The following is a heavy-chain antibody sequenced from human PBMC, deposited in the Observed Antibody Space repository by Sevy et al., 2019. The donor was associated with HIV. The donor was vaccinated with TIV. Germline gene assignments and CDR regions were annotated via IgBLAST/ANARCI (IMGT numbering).Heavy chain of an antibody. D-gene: IGHD5-12*01. CDR2: ITGSGDAT. CDR3: AKGGGYDSPKYYYYMDV. V-gene: IGHV3-23*01. Sequence: GGSLRLSCAASGFTFSNYAMSWVRQAPGKGLEWVSAITGSGDATYYGDSVKGRFTISRDNSKNTQFLQMNSLRDADTASYYCAKGGGYDSPKYYYYMDVWGKGTTVTVSS. J-gene: IGHJ6*03. CDR1: GFTFSNYA.